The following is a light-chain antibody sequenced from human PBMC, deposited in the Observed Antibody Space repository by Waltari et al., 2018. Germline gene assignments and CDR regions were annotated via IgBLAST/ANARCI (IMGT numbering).Light chain of an antibody. CDR3: QQCVGYPYT. CDR2: EAS. CDR1: QTITRW. Sequence: DIQLTQSPSTLSASVGVRVTITWRASQTITRWSACYQQKPGKAPRLLIYEASNLMSAVPSRFSGTGSGTDFTLTISSLQPDDFATYYGQQCVGYPYTVGQGTKVEIK. J-gene: IGKJ2*01. V-gene: IGKV1-5*03.